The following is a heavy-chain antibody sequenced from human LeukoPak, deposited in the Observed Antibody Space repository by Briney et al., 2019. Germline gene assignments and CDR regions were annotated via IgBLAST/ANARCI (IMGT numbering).Heavy chain of an antibody. CDR2: INPNSGGT. V-gene: IGHV1-2*02. D-gene: IGHD3-10*01. Sequence: RASVKVSCKASGYTFTGYYMHWVRQAPGQGLEWMGWINPNSGGTSYSQKFQGRVTITRDTSISTAYMELSRLRSGDTAIYYCARDYRASGIILVFDFWGQGTLVTVSS. CDR3: ARDYRASGIILVFDF. CDR1: GYTFTGYY. J-gene: IGHJ4*02.